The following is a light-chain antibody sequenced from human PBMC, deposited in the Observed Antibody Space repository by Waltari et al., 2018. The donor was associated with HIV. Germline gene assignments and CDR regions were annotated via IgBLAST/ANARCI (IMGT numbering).Light chain of an antibody. CDR3: VAWDDTLSGPV. J-gene: IGLJ2*01. CDR2: RNG. CDR1: SSHIGSNY. V-gene: IGLV1-47*01. Sequence: QSLLTQSPSASGTPGQRVPIAWSASSSHIGSNYVYRYQQLPGTAPKLLIYRNGQLPSGVPDRVSASKSGTSASLDISGLRSEDETDYYCVAWDDTLSGPVFGGGTKLTVL.